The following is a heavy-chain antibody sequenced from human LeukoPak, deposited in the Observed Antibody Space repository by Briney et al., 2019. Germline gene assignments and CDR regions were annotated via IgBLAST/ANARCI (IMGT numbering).Heavy chain of an antibody. Sequence: PSETLSLTCAVYGGSFSGYYWSWLRQPPGKGLEWIGEINHSGSTNYNPSLKSRVTISVDTSKNQFSLKLSSVTAADTAVYYCARGPVRFLEWLSRTSHYYYGMDVWGQGTTVTVSS. CDR1: GGSFSGYY. D-gene: IGHD3-3*01. V-gene: IGHV4-34*01. CDR3: ARGPVRFLEWLSRTSHYYYGMDV. J-gene: IGHJ6*02. CDR2: INHSGST.